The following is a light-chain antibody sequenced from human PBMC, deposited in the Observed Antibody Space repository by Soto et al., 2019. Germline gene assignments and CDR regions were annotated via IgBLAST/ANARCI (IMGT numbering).Light chain of an antibody. CDR3: QQYNTYPLT. Sequence: DIQMAKSPCTLTASVGDRVTITCRASQSISTWLAWYQQKPGKAPKLLIYRASSLEGGVPSRFSGSGSGTEFNITISSLQPDDFATYYCQQYNTYPLTFGGGTKVDIK. J-gene: IGKJ4*01. CDR1: QSISTW. V-gene: IGKV1-5*03. CDR2: RAS.